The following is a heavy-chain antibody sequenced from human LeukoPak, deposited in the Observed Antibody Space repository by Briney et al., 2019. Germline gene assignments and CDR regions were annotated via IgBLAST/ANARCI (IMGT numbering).Heavy chain of an antibody. V-gene: IGHV4-34*01. J-gene: IGHJ4*02. CDR2: INHSGST. D-gene: IGHD5-12*01. Sequence: LRLSCAASGFTFSDSYMTWIRQPPGKGLEWIGEINHSGSTNYNPSLKSRVTISVDTSKNQFSLKLSSVTAADTAVYYCARRGYGLFDYWGQGTLVTVSS. CDR1: GFTFSDSY. CDR3: ARRGYGLFDY.